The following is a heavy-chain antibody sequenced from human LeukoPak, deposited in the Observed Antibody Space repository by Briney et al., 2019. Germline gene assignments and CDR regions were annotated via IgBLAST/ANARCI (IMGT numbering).Heavy chain of an antibody. CDR1: GGSFSGYY. Sequence: SETLSLTCAVYGGSFSGYYWSWIRQPPGKGLEWIGEINHGGSTNYNPSLKSRVTISVDTSKNQFSLKLSSVTAADTAVYYCARLPLYYYDSSGYYDYWGQGTLVTVSS. J-gene: IGHJ4*02. V-gene: IGHV4-34*01. D-gene: IGHD3-22*01. CDR2: INHGGST. CDR3: ARLPLYYYDSSGYYDY.